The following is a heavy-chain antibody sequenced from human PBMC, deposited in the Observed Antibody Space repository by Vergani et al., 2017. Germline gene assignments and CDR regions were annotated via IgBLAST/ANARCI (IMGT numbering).Heavy chain of an antibody. CDR3: ARGYCTNSICRGKVDS. CDR2: IYYSGST. CDR1: NDSVSNTFYY. Sequence: QVQLPESGPGLVKPSETLSLTCTVSNDSVSNTFYYWGWIRQTPGKGLEWIGSIYYSGSTYYNPSLESRVTMSVDTSKSQFSLRLNSVTAADTAVYYCARGYCTNSICRGKVDSWGQGTLVTVSS. D-gene: IGHD2-8*01. V-gene: IGHV4-39*01. J-gene: IGHJ4*02.